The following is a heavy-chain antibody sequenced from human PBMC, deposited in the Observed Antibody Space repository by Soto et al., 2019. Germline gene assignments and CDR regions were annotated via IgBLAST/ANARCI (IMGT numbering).Heavy chain of an antibody. CDR3: ARDLPPVDY. CDR1: GYTFSSYH. V-gene: IGHV1-18*01. J-gene: IGHJ4*02. Sequence: QIQLVQSGAEVKKPGASVKVSCKASGYTFSSYHITWVRQAPGQGLEWMGWISAYNGNTNYAQNLQGRVTMTTDPSTSTAYMEMRSLRSDDTAVYYCARDLPPVDYWGQGTLVTVSS. CDR2: ISAYNGNT.